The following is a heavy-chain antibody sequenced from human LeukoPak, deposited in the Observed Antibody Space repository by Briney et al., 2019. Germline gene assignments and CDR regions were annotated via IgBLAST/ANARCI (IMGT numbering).Heavy chain of an antibody. CDR2: ISGNGGNT. CDR1: GFTLSSYA. D-gene: IGHD1-26*01. V-gene: IGHV3-23*01. J-gene: IGHJ6*02. CDR3: ASGSGTYYSSYYYYGMDV. Sequence: GGSLTLSCAASGFTLSSYAMSWVRQAPGKGLEWVSSISGNGGNTYYADSVKGRFTISRDNSKNTLYLQMNSLRAEDTGVYYCASGSGTYYSSYYYYGMDVWGQGTTVTVSS.